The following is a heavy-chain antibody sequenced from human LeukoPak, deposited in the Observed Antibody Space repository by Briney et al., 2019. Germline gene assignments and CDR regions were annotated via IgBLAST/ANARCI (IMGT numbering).Heavy chain of an antibody. CDR2: ISSSSSYI. J-gene: IGHJ3*02. CDR3: ARKWLIDAFDI. V-gene: IGHV3-21*04. D-gene: IGHD5-12*01. CDR1: GFTFSSYS. Sequence: GGSLRLSRAASGFTFSSYSMNWVRQAPGKGLEWVSSISSSSSYIYYADSVKGRFTISRDNAKNSLYLQMNSLRAEDTALYYCARKWLIDAFDIWGQGTMVTVSS.